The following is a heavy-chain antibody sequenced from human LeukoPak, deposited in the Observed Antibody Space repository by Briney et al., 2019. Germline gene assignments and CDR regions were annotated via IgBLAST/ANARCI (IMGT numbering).Heavy chain of an antibody. J-gene: IGHJ3*02. CDR3: TRVPVVDDAYDI. CDR2: MNPDGSTI. Sequence: PGGSLRLSCTASGFSFSGSWMSWVRQLPGKGLEWLADMNPDGSTIVYVDSVKGRFTISRDNAKNSLYLQMNSLRAEDTAVYYCTRVPVVDDAYDIWGQGTMVTVSS. D-gene: IGHD3-22*01. V-gene: IGHV3-7*01. CDR1: GFSFSGSW.